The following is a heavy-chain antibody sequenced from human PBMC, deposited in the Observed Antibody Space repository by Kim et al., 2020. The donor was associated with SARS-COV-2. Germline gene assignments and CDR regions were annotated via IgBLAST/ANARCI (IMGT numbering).Heavy chain of an antibody. CDR1: GFTFSNAW. D-gene: IGHD1-26*01. V-gene: IGHV3-15*01. J-gene: IGHJ6*02. CDR3: TSLVGATNPPYYYYYGMDV. Sequence: GGSLRLSCAASGFTFSNAWMSWVRQAPGKGLEWVGRIKSKTDGGTTDYAAPVKGRFTISRDDSKNTLYLQMNSLKTEDTAVYYCTSLVGATNPPYYYYYGMDVWGQGTTVTVSS. CDR2: IKSKTDGGTT.